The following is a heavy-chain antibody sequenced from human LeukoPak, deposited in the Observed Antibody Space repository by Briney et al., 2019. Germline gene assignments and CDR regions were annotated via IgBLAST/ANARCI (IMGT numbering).Heavy chain of an antibody. CDR2: IYYSGST. CDR3: ARRRIAVGGGYYYYGMDV. CDR1: GGSISSYY. V-gene: IGHV4-59*08. J-gene: IGHJ6*02. Sequence: SETLSLTCTVSGGSISSYYWSWIRQPPGKGLEWIGYIYYSGSTNYNPSLKSRVTISVDTSKNQFSLKLGSVTAADTAVYYCARRRIAVGGGYYYYGMDVWGQGTTVTVSS. D-gene: IGHD6-19*01.